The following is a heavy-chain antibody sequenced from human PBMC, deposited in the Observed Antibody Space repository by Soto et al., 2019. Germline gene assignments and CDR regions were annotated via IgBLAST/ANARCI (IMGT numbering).Heavy chain of an antibody. J-gene: IGHJ6*03. CDR3: AKGPAARNYYYYYMDV. V-gene: IGHV3-23*01. Sequence: PVGSLRLSCAASGFTFSSYAMSWVRQAPGKGLEWVSAISGSGGSTYYADSVKGRFTISRDNSKNTLYLQMNSLRAEDTAVYYCAKGPAARNYYYYYMDVWGKGTTVTVSS. CDR2: ISGSGGST. CDR1: GFTFSSYA. D-gene: IGHD2-2*01.